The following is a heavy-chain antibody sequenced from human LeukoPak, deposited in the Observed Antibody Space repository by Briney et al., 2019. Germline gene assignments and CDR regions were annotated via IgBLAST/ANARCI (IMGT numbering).Heavy chain of an antibody. CDR3: ARSRYAEQQLSIFDY. J-gene: IGHJ4*02. D-gene: IGHD6-13*01. V-gene: IGHV3-7*01. CDR1: GFTFSSCW. Sequence: GGSLRLSCTASGFTFSSCWMTWVRQAPGKGLEWVANIKQDGSEKNYVDSVKGRFTISRDNAKNSLYLQMNSLRAEDTAMYYCARSRYAEQQLSIFDYWGQGTLVTVSS. CDR2: IKQDGSEK.